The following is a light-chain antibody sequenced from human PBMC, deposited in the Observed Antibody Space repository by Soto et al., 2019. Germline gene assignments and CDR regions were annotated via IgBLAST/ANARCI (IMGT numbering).Light chain of an antibody. CDR2: AAS. V-gene: IGKV1-12*01. CDR3: QQTNTFPPT. J-gene: IGKJ5*01. Sequence: DVQMTQSPSYMSASVGDRVTITFLASEGVANWLAWYQQKPGKAPKFLIYAASTLQSGVPSRFSGSGSGTDFTLTISSLQPEDFATYYCQQTNTFPPTFGQGTRLEIK. CDR1: EGVANW.